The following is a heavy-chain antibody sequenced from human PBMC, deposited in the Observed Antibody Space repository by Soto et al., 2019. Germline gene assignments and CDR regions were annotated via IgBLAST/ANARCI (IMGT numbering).Heavy chain of an antibody. V-gene: IGHV3-21*01. CDR2: ISSSSSYI. Sequence: EVQLVESGGGLVKPGGSLRLSCAASGFTFSSYSMNWVRQAPGKGLEWVSSISSSSSYIYYADSVKGRFTISRDNDENSLYLQMNSLRAEDTAVYFCARDQVAGTRYFDLWGRGTLVTVSS. J-gene: IGHJ2*01. D-gene: IGHD6-19*01. CDR3: ARDQVAGTRYFDL. CDR1: GFTFSSYS.